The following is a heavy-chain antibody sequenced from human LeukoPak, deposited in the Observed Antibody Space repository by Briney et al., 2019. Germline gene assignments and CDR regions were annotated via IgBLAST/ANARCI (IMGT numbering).Heavy chain of an antibody. CDR2: INPNSGAT. J-gene: IGHJ4*02. V-gene: IGHV1-2*02. CDR3: ARLRDYSASWRGSASRY. D-gene: IGHD4-11*01. CDR1: GYTFGGYY. Sequence: ASVKVSCKTSGYTFGGYYIQWVRQAPGQGLEWMVWINPNSGATKYAQKFQGRVTLTRDTSINTAYMELSSLNINDTAVYYCARLRDYSASWRGSASRYWGQGTLVTVSS.